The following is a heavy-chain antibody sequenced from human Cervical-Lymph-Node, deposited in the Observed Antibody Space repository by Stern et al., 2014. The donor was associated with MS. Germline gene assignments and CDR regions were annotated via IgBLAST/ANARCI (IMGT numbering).Heavy chain of an antibody. CDR2: IYYSGST. J-gene: IGHJ4*02. CDR3: ARGGVGASPLDY. V-gene: IGHV4-59*01. D-gene: IGHD1-26*01. Sequence: QLQLQESGPGLVQPSETLSLTCTVSGGSISSYYWSWIRQPPGKGLEWIGYIYYSGSTNYNPSLKSRVTISVDTSKNQFSLKLSSVTAADTAVYYCARGGVGASPLDYWGQGTLVTVSS. CDR1: GGSISSYY.